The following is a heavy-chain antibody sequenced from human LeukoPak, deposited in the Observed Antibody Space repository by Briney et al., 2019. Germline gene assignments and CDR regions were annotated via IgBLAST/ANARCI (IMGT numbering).Heavy chain of an antibody. V-gene: IGHV1-24*01. J-gene: IGHJ4*02. D-gene: IGHD5-18*01. CDR2: FDPEDGET. CDR3: ATAGLWLHYFDY. Sequence: VASVKVSCKVSGYTLTELSMHWVRQAPGKGLEWMGGFDPEDGETIYAQKFQGRVTMTEDTSTDTAYMELSSLRSEDTAVYYCATAGLWLHYFDYWGQGTLVTVSS. CDR1: GYTLTELS.